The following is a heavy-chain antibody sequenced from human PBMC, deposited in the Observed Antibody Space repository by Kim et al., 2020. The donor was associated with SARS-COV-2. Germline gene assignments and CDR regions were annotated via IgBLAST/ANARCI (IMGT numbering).Heavy chain of an antibody. J-gene: IGHJ3*02. Sequence: GGSLRLSCAASGFTFSSYAMSWVRQAPGKGLEWVSAISGSGGSTYYAGSVKGRFTISRDNSKNTLYLQMNSLRAEDTAVYYCVSPKIVGATNDAFDIWGQGTMVTVSS. CDR3: VSPKIVGATNDAFDI. V-gene: IGHV3-23*01. CDR2: ISGSGGST. D-gene: IGHD1-26*01. CDR1: GFTFSSYA.